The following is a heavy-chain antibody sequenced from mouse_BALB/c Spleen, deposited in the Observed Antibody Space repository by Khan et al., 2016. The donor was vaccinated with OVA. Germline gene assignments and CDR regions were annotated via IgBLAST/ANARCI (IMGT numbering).Heavy chain of an antibody. V-gene: IGHV5-12*02. CDR2: ISNGGGSS. D-gene: IGHD2-3*01. CDR3: ARRGDVYSWFTY. Sequence: EVELVESGGGLVQPGGTLKLSCATSGFTFSDFYMCWVRQTPEKRLEWVAYISNGGGSSYYPDTVKGRFTISRDNAKNTLYLQMSRLTSEDTAISYCARRGDVYSWFTYWGQGTLVTVSA. J-gene: IGHJ3*01. CDR1: GFTFSDFY.